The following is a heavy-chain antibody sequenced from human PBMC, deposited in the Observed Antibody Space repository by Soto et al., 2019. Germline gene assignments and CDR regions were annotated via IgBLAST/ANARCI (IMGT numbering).Heavy chain of an antibody. V-gene: IGHV3-53*01. Sequence: EVQLVESGGGLIQPGGSLRLSCAASGFTVSSNYMSWVRQAPGKGLEWVSVIYSGGSTYYVDSVKGRFTISRDNSKNTLYLQMNSLRAEDTAVYYCAREDPRDGYNGYGMDVWGQGTTVTVSS. D-gene: IGHD5-12*01. CDR2: IYSGGST. J-gene: IGHJ6*02. CDR3: AREDPRDGYNGYGMDV. CDR1: GFTVSSNY.